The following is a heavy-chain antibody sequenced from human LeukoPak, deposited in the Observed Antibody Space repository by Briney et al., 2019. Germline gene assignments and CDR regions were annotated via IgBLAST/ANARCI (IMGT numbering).Heavy chain of an antibody. J-gene: IGHJ4*02. CDR1: GYTFTGYY. CDR3: ATATDVGAVDY. V-gene: IGHV1-2*02. Sequence: ASVRVSCKASGYTFTGYYMHWVRQAPGQGLEWMGWINPNSGGTNYAQKFQGRVTVAEDTSTDTAYMELSSLRSEDTAVYYCATATDVGAVDYWGQGTLVTVSS. CDR2: INPNSGGT. D-gene: IGHD1-26*01.